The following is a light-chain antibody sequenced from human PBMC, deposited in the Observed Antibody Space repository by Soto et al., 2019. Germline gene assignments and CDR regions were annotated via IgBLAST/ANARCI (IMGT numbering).Light chain of an antibody. CDR1: SSDVGSYNL. Sequence: QSVLTQPASVSGSPGQSITISCTGTSSDVGSYNLVSWYQQHPGKAPELMIYEGSKRPSGVSKRFSGSKSGNTASLTISGLQAEDEADYYCCSYAGSYVVFGGGTKVTVL. CDR2: EGS. J-gene: IGLJ2*01. CDR3: CSYAGSYVV. V-gene: IGLV2-23*01.